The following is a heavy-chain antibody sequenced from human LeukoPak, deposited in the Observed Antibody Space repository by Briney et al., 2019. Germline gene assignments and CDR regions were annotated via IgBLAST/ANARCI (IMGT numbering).Heavy chain of an antibody. V-gene: IGHV4-59*01. Sequence: TSETLSLTCTVSGGSISSYYWSWIRQPPGKGLEWIGYIYYSGSTNYNPSLKSRVTISVDTSKNQFSLKLSSVTASDTAMYYCARVINWFDPWGQGTLVTVSS. CDR1: GGSISSYY. CDR3: ARVINWFDP. J-gene: IGHJ5*02. CDR2: IYYSGST.